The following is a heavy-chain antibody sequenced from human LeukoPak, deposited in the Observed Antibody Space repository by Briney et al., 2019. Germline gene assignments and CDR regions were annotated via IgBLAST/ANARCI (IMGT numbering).Heavy chain of an antibody. CDR1: GFTFSSYA. CDR3: AKVGDRDFWSGYAFDY. CDR2: ISGSGGST. J-gene: IGHJ4*02. D-gene: IGHD3-3*01. Sequence: PGGSLRLSCAASGFTFSSYAMSWVRQAPGKGLEWVSAISGSGGSTYYADSVKGRFTISRDNSKNTLCLQMNSLRAEDTAVYYCAKVGDRDFWSGYAFDYWGQGTLVTVSS. V-gene: IGHV3-23*01.